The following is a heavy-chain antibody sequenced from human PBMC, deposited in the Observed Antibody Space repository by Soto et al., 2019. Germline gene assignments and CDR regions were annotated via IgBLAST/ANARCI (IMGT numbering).Heavy chain of an antibody. CDR3: ARGGNYYGSGSYYPGDYYYYYYMDV. Sequence: GASVKVSCKASGYTFTSYDINWVRQATGQGLEWMGWMNPNSGNTGYAQKFQGRVTMTRNTSISTAYMELSSLRSEDTAVYYCARGGNYYGSGSYYPGDYYYYYYMDVWGKGTTVTVSS. D-gene: IGHD3-10*01. CDR2: MNPNSGNT. CDR1: GYTFTSYD. V-gene: IGHV1-8*01. J-gene: IGHJ6*03.